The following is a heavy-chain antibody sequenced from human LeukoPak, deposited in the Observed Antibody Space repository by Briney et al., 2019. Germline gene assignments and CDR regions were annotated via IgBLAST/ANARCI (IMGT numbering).Heavy chain of an antibody. CDR2: IRSKANSYAT. J-gene: IGHJ4*02. CDR3: TRGDSSGYWSFDY. CDR1: GFTFSGSA. Sequence: GGSLRLSCAASGFTFSGSAMHWVRQASGKGLEWVGRIRSKANSYATAYAASVKGRFTISRDDSKNTAYLQMNSLKTEDTAVYYCTRGDSSGYWSFDYWGQGTLVTVSS. V-gene: IGHV3-73*01. D-gene: IGHD3-22*01.